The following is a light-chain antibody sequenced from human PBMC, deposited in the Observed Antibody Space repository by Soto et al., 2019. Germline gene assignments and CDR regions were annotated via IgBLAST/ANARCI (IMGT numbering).Light chain of an antibody. CDR1: QSVSMC. CDR3: QQYNYNWT. CDR2: KAS. J-gene: IGKJ1*01. V-gene: IGKV1-5*03. Sequence: IQMNKSPYTLYATVGDKVTNTCRASQSVSMCLAWYQQKPGKAPKLLIYKASTLESGVPSRFSGSGSGTEFTLAISSLQPDDSATYYCQQYNYNWTFGQGTKVDIK.